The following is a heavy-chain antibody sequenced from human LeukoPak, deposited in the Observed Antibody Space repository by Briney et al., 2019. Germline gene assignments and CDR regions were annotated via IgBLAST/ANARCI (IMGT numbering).Heavy chain of an antibody. V-gene: IGHV3-21*01. CDR3: ARGPLLEWLNTFDY. Sequence: KPGGSLRLSCAASGFTFSSYSMNWVRQAPGKGLEWVSSISSSSSYIYYADSVKGRFTISRDNAKNSLYLQMNSLRAEDTAVYYCARGPLLEWLNTFDYWGQGTLVTVSS. D-gene: IGHD3-3*01. CDR2: ISSSSSYI. J-gene: IGHJ4*02. CDR1: GFTFSSYS.